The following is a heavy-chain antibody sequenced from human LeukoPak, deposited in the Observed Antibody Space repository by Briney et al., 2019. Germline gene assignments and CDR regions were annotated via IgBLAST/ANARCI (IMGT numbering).Heavy chain of an antibody. Sequence: PGGSLRLSCAASGFTFSSYAMHWVRQAPGKGLEWVAVISYDGSNKYYADSVKGRFTISRDNSKNTLYLQMNSLRAEDTAVYYCASGLQLVPGPFSRDYYMDVWGKGTTVTVSS. CDR1: GFTFSSYA. CDR3: ASGLQLVPGPFSRDYYMDV. CDR2: ISYDGSNK. J-gene: IGHJ6*03. V-gene: IGHV3-30-3*01. D-gene: IGHD6-6*01.